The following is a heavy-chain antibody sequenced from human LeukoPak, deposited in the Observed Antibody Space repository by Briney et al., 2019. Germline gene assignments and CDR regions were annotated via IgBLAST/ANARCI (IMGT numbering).Heavy chain of an antibody. V-gene: IGHV4-4*07. CDR3: ARDLGYCSSTSCYSNWFDP. Sequence: SETLSLTCTVSGGSISSYYWSWIRQPAGKGLEWIGRIYTSGSTNYNPSLKSRVTMSVDTSKNQFSLKLSSVTAADTAVYYCARDLGYCSSTSCYSNWFDPLGPGNPGHRLL. CDR1: GGSISSYY. D-gene: IGHD2-2*02. J-gene: IGHJ5*02. CDR2: IYTSGST.